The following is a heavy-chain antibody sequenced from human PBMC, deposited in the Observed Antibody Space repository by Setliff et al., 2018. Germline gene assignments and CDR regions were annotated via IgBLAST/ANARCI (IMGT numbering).Heavy chain of an antibody. J-gene: IGHJ4*02. V-gene: IGHV1-3*01. CDR1: GYTFTSYA. CDR3: ARGGIAARPGSWVYFDY. Sequence: ASVKVSCKASGYTFTSYAMHWVRQAPGQRLEWMGWINAGNGNTKYSQKFQGRVTITTDESTSTAYMELSSLRSEDTAVYYCARGGIAARPGSWVYFDYWGQGTLVTVSS. CDR2: INAGNGNT. D-gene: IGHD6-6*01.